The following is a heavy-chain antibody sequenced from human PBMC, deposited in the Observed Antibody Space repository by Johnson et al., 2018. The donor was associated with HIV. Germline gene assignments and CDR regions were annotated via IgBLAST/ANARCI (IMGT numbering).Heavy chain of an antibody. D-gene: IGHD6-19*01. Sequence: QEKLVESGGGVVQPGKSLTLSCVASGLSFSNFGIHWVRQAPGKGPEWVAVISYDGSNKYYADSVKGRFIIFRDNSKNLTNLQMNGLSDEDTADYYCVRDQGSGWPTNAFDIWGRGTRVTVSS. CDR2: ISYDGSNK. CDR3: VRDQGSGWPTNAFDI. CDR1: GLSFSNFG. J-gene: IGHJ3*02. V-gene: IGHV3-30*03.